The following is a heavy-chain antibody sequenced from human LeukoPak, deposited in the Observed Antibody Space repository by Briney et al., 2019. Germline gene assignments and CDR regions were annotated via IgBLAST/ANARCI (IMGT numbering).Heavy chain of an antibody. CDR2: ISTRGVT. D-gene: IGHD6-19*01. V-gene: IGHV4-61*02. Sequence: SETLSLTCTVSGDSISSGTYYWNWIRQPAGKGLEWIGRISTRGVTNYNPSLKSRLTISVDTSKNQFSLKLSSVTAADTAVYYCARDRGSGWYDGDYWGQGTLVTVSS. CDR3: ARDRGSGWYDGDY. CDR1: GDSISSGTYY. J-gene: IGHJ4*02.